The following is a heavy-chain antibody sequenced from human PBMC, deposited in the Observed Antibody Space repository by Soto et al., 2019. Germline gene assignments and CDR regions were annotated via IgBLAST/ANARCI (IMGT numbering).Heavy chain of an antibody. V-gene: IGHV3-9*01. CDR3: AKSRYQLRPSGMDV. CDR1: GFTFDDYA. J-gene: IGHJ6*02. D-gene: IGHD2-2*01. Sequence: PGGSLRLSCAASGFTFDDYAMHWVRQAPGKGLEWVSGISWNSGSIGYADSVKGRFTISRDNAKNSLYLQMNSLRAEDTALYYCAKSRYQLRPSGMDVWGQGTTVTVSS. CDR2: ISWNSGSI.